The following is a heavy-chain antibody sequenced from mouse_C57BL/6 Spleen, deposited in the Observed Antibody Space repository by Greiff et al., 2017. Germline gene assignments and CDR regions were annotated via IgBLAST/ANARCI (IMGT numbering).Heavy chain of an antibody. CDR2: FYPGSGSI. D-gene: IGHD2-5*01. V-gene: IGHV1-62-2*01. Sequence: VQRVESGAELVKPGASVKLSCKASGYTFTEYTIHWVKQRSGQGLEWIGWFYPGSGSIKYNEKFKDKATLTADKSSSTVYMELSRLTSEDSAVYFCARHEEGYYSNYGYFDVWGTGTTVTVSS. CDR3: ARHEEGYYSNYGYFDV. J-gene: IGHJ1*03. CDR1: GYTFTEYT.